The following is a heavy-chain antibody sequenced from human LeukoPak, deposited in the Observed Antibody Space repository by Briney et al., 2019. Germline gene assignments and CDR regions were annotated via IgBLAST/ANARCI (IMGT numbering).Heavy chain of an antibody. CDR2: ISAYNGNT. CDR1: GYTFTSYG. J-gene: IGHJ4*02. V-gene: IGHV1-18*01. D-gene: IGHD5-24*01. Sequence: ASVNVSCTASGYTFTSYGISWVRQAPGQGLEWMGWISAYNGNTNYAQKLQGRVTMTTDTSTSTAYMELRSLRSDDTAVYYCARAASRDGYNDYWGQGTLVTVSS. CDR3: ARAASRDGYNDY.